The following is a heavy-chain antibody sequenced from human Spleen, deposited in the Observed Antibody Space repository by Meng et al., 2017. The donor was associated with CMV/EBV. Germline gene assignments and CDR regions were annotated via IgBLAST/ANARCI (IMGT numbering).Heavy chain of an antibody. J-gene: IGHJ4*02. CDR2: VSGSGVST. CDR3: AKDLYYASGTYLGYFDY. Sequence: GSLRLSCAASGFSFTNFAMNWVRQAPGKGLEWVSLVSGSGVSTYYADSVKGRFTISRDNSKDTLYLHMNSLRAEDTAVYYCAKDLYYASGTYLGYFDYWGQGTLVTVSS. CDR1: GFSFTNFA. V-gene: IGHV3-23*01. D-gene: IGHD3-10*01.